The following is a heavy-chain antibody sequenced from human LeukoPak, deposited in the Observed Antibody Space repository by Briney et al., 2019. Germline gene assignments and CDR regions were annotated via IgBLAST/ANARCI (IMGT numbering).Heavy chain of an antibody. V-gene: IGHV1-2*02. CDR1: GYTFTSYY. CDR2: INPNSGGT. J-gene: IGHJ4*02. CDR3: ARDPSVIGTGLDY. Sequence: ASVKASCKASGYTFTSYYMHWVRQAPGQGLEWMGRINPNSGGTNYEQKFQGRVSMTRDTSIRTAFMELSSLRSDDTAVYYCARDPSVIGTGLDYWGQGTLVTVSS. D-gene: IGHD2-21*01.